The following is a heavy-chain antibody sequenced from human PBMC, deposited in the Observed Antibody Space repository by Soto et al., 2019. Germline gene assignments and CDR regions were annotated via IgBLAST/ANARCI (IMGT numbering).Heavy chain of an antibody. J-gene: IGHJ5*02. CDR2: INPSGSRI. Sequence: QVQLVQSGAEVKKPGASVKVSCKASGFTFTNSYMHWVRQAPGQGLEWVGIINPSGSRISYAQKFQGRLTMTRDTSTRTVYMELSNLRSEDTAVYYGAKDKSAYDLTWWFAPWGQGTLVTVSS. D-gene: IGHD3-3*01. V-gene: IGHV1-46*01. CDR1: GFTFTNSY. CDR3: AKDKSAYDLTWWFAP.